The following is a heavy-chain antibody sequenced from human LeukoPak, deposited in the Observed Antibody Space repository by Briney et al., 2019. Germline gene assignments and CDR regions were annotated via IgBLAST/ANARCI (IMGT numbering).Heavy chain of an antibody. Sequence: GASVKVSCKASGYTFTSYAMHWVRQAPGQRLEWMGWINAGNGNTKYSQKFQGRVTITRDTSASTAYMELSSLRSEDTAVYYCAKGGSSWLNWFDPWGQGTLVTVSS. J-gene: IGHJ5*02. V-gene: IGHV1-3*01. CDR2: INAGNGNT. CDR1: GYTFTSYA. D-gene: IGHD6-13*01. CDR3: AKGGSSWLNWFDP.